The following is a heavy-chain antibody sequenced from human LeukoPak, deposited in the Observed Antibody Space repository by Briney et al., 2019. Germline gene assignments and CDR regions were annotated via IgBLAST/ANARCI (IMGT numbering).Heavy chain of an antibody. D-gene: IGHD2-2*01. Sequence: GESLKITCKGSGYISINYWIGWVRQMPGKGLEWMGMIYAGESDTICSPSFQGQVTISADKSITTAHLQWSSLKPSDTAMYYCARLGAIVVVPDAMPDWYCDLWGRGTLVTVSS. CDR1: GYISINYW. J-gene: IGHJ2*01. V-gene: IGHV5-51*01. CDR3: ARLGAIVVVPDAMPDWYCDL. CDR2: IYAGESDT.